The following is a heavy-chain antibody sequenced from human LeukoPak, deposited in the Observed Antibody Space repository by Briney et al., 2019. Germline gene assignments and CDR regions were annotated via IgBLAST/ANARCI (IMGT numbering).Heavy chain of an antibody. CDR2: INPNSGGT. CDR3: ARDFYTGVVVPVNWFDP. Sequence: ASVKVSCKASGYTFTGYYMHWVRQAPGQGLEWMGWINPNSGGTNYAQKFQGRVTMTRDTSISTAYMELRSLRSDDTAVYYCARDFYTGVVVPVNWFDPWGQGTLVTVSS. D-gene: IGHD2-2*01. V-gene: IGHV1-2*02. J-gene: IGHJ5*02. CDR1: GYTFTGYY.